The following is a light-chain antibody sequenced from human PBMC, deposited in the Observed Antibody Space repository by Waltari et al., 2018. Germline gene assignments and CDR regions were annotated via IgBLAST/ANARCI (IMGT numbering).Light chain of an antibody. CDR2: RNT. CDR3: STWDDSLSGYVV. J-gene: IGLJ2*01. Sequence: QSVLTQPPSASGTPGQRVTISCSGSSSNIGTNAVCWYQQLPGTAPNLPIYRNTQRPSGVPDRFSGARSGTSASLAISGLRSEDEADYYCSTWDDSLSGYVVFGGGTKLTVL. V-gene: IGLV1-47*01. CDR1: SSNIGTNA.